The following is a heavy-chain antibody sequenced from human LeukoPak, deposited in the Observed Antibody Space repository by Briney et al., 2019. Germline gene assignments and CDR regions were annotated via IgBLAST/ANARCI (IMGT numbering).Heavy chain of an antibody. Sequence: GGSLRLSCVASGFTFSSYALHWVRQAPGKGLEWVAVISYDGSNKYYADSVKGRFTISRDNTKNTLYLQMNSLRAEDTAIYYCARDEPTVTTGPPVGSWGQGNLVTVSS. CDR2: ISYDGSNK. V-gene: IGHV3-30-3*01. J-gene: IGHJ5*02. CDR1: GFTFSSYA. CDR3: ARDEPTVTTGPPVGS. D-gene: IGHD4-17*01.